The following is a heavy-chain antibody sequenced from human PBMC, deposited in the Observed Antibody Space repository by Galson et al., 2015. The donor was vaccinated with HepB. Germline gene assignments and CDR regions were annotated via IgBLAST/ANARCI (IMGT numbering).Heavy chain of an antibody. Sequence: SLRLSCAASGFTFSSYWIHWVRQTPGEGLVWVSGISGSGGSTYYADSVKGRFTISRDNSKNTLNLEMNSLRADDTAVYYCAKTYTSSWYNFDYWGQGTLVTVSS. CDR2: ISGSGGST. CDR1: GFTFSSYW. J-gene: IGHJ4*02. V-gene: IGHV3-23*01. D-gene: IGHD6-13*01. CDR3: AKTYTSSWYNFDY.